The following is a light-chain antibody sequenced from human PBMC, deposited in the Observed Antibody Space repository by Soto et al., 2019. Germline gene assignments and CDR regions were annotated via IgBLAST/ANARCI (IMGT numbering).Light chain of an antibody. Sequence: DIQMTQSPSSLSASVGDRVTITCRASQTIGANLKWYRQKPGKAPTLLIYDASTLQSGVPSRFSGLGSGTDFALTITSLQPDDSATYYCQQSYTTVYTFGQGTRWIS. CDR2: DAS. V-gene: IGKV1-39*01. CDR3: QQSYTTVYT. J-gene: IGKJ2*01. CDR1: QTIGAN.